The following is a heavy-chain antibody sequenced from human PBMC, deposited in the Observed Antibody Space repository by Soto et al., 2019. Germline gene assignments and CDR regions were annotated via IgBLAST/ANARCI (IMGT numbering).Heavy chain of an antibody. CDR3: AREGWPLLQTGMDV. CDR2: ISSSNRTI. Sequence: GGSLRLSCAASGFTFRSYSMNWVRQAPGKGLEWVSYISSSNRTINYADSVKGRFIISRDNAKNSLYLQMHSLRDEDTAVYYCAREGWPLLQTGMDVWGQGTTVTVS. CDR1: GFTFRSYS. D-gene: IGHD2-15*01. J-gene: IGHJ6*02. V-gene: IGHV3-48*02.